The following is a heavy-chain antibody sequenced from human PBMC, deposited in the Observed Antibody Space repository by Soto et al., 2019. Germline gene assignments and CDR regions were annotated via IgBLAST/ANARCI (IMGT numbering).Heavy chain of an antibody. Sequence: SETLSLTCAVSGGSISSSNWWSWVRQPPGKGLEWIGEIYHSGSTNYNPSLKSRVTISVDKSKNQFSLKLSSVTAADTAVYYCARATTYSSSREFDYWGQGTLVTVSS. J-gene: IGHJ4*02. D-gene: IGHD6-6*01. CDR1: GGSISSSNW. CDR2: IYHSGST. V-gene: IGHV4-4*02. CDR3: ARATTYSSSREFDY.